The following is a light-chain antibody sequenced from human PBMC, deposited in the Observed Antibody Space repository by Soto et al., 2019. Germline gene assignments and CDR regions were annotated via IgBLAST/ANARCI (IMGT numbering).Light chain of an antibody. CDR1: QGISSS. J-gene: IGKJ4*01. V-gene: IGKV1-39*01. CDR3: QQSCTFRPT. CDR2: AAS. Sequence: DIQMTQSPSSLSASLGDRVTITCWASQGISSSLSWLQQKPGKAPRVVISAASTLQGGVPARFSGSGSGTDFTLTITGLQHEDFAAYYCQQSCTFRPTFGGGTRLEI.